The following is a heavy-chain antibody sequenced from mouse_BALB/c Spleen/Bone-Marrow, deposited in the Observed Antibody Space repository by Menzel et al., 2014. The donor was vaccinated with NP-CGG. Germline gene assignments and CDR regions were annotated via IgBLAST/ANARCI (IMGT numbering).Heavy chain of an antibody. Sequence: VQLQQSGPELVKPGASVRISCKASGYTFTSYYIHWAKQRPGQGLEWIGWIYPGNVNTKYNEKFKGKATLTADKSSSTAYMQLSSLTSEDSAVYFCARDDYAYWGQGTLVTVSA. D-gene: IGHD2-4*01. CDR2: IYPGNVNT. J-gene: IGHJ3*01. V-gene: IGHV1S56*01. CDR1: GYTFTSYY. CDR3: ARDDYAY.